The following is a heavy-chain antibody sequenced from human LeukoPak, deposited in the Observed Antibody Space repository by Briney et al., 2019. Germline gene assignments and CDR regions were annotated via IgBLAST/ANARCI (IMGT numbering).Heavy chain of an antibody. Sequence: SETLSLTCAVYGGSFSGYYWSWIRQPPGKGLEWIGEINHSGSTNYNPSLKSRVTISVDTSKNQFSLKLSSVTAADTAVYYCARQSKFYCTNGVCYITADSSRRYNWFDPWGQGTLVTVSS. V-gene: IGHV4-34*01. D-gene: IGHD2-8*01. CDR1: GGSFSGYY. CDR2: INHSGST. CDR3: ARQSKFYCTNGVCYITADSSRRYNWFDP. J-gene: IGHJ5*02.